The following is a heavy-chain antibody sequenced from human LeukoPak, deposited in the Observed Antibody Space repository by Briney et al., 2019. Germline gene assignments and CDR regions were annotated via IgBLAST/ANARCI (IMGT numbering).Heavy chain of an antibody. CDR3: ARCTTVTTRDVFDI. Sequence: SGPTLVNPTQTLTLTCTFSGFSLSTSGVCVTWVRQPPGKALEWLARIDWDDDKYYSTSLRARLTISKDTSKNQVVLTMTNMDAVDTATYYCARCTTVTTRDVFDIWGQGTMVTVSS. CDR2: IDWDDDK. D-gene: IGHD4-17*01. CDR1: GFSLSTSGVC. J-gene: IGHJ3*02. V-gene: IGHV2-70*11.